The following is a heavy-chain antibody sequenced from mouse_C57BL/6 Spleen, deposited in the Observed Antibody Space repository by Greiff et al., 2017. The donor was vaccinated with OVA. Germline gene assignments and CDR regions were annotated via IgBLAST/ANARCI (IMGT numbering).Heavy chain of an antibody. V-gene: IGHV1-55*01. CDR3: ARGKAYDDRGGFAY. D-gene: IGHD2-12*01. CDR1: GYTFTSYW. Sequence: VQLQQPGAELVKPGASVKMSCKASGYTFTSYWITWVKQRPGQGLEWIGDIYPGSGSTNYNEKFKSKATLTVDTSSSAAYMQISSLTSEDSAVDYCARGKAYDDRGGFAYWGQGTLVTVSA. J-gene: IGHJ3*01. CDR2: IYPGSGST.